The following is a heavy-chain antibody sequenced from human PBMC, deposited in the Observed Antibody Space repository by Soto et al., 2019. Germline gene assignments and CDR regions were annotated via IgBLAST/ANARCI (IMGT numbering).Heavy chain of an antibody. CDR2: IWYDGSNK. Sequence: QVQLVESGGGVVQPGRSLRLSCAASGFTFSSYGMHWVRQAPGKGLEWVAVIWYDGSNKYYADSVKGRFTISRDNSKNTLYLQMNSLRAEDTAVYYCARDNYYGSGSYYSSPDYYYYYYMDVWGKGTTVTVSS. CDR3: ARDNYYGSGSYYSSPDYYYYYYMDV. CDR1: GFTFSSYG. V-gene: IGHV3-33*01. D-gene: IGHD3-10*01. J-gene: IGHJ6*03.